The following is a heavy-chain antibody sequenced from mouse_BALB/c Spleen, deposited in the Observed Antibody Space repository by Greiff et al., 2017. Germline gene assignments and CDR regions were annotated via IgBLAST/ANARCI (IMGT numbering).Heavy chain of an antibody. CDR3: TRGGYTDYDAWFAY. V-gene: IGHV1S22*01. CDR1: GYTFTSYW. CDR2: IYPGSGST. D-gene: IGHD2-4*01. Sequence: LQQPGSELVRPGASVKLSCKASGYTFTSYWMHWVKQRHGQGLEWIGNIYPGSGSTNYDEKFKSKGTLTVDTSSSTAYMHLSSLTSEDSAVYYCTRGGYTDYDAWFAYWGQGTLVTVSA. J-gene: IGHJ3*01.